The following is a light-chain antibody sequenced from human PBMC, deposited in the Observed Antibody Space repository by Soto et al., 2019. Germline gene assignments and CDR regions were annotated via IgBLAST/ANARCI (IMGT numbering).Light chain of an antibody. CDR1: SSHIGSNT. J-gene: IGLJ2*01. Sequence: QLVLTQPPSASGTPGQRVTISCSGSSSHIGSNTVNWYQQLAGTAPKLLIYSNNYRPSGVPDRFSGSKSGTSASLAISGLQSEDSADYYCAAWDDSLNAVIFGGGTKLTVL. CDR2: SNN. V-gene: IGLV1-44*01. CDR3: AAWDDSLNAVI.